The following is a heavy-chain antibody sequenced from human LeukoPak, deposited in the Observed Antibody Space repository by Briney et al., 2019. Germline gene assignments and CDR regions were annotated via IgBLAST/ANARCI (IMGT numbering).Heavy chain of an antibody. D-gene: IGHD3-10*01. Sequence: PSETLSLTCTVSGYSISSGYYWGWIRQPPGKGLEWIASIYHSGNTYYNPPLKSRVTISVDTSKNQFSLKLSSVTAADTAVYYCAKEITGGLYYMDVWGKGTTVTVSS. CDR2: IYHSGNT. V-gene: IGHV4-38-2*02. CDR1: GYSISSGYY. CDR3: AKEITGGLYYMDV. J-gene: IGHJ6*03.